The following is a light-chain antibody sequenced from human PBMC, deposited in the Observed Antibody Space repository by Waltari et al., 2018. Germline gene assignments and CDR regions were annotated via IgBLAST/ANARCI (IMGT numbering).Light chain of an antibody. Sequence: DIQVPQSPSSLSASVGDRVTITCRTSQGISSYLNWYQQKPGEAPKLLISAASTLESGVPSRFSGSGSGTDFTLTISSLQPEDFATYHCQQSYITPYIFGQGTKLEIK. V-gene: IGKV1-39*01. CDR3: QQSYITPYI. CDR1: QGISSY. J-gene: IGKJ2*01. CDR2: AAS.